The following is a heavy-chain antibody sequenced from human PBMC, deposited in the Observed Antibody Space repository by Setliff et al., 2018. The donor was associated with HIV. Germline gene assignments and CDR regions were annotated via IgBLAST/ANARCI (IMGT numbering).Heavy chain of an antibody. CDR3: ARPACSGANCYSWVPHGHWFDP. J-gene: IGHJ5*02. V-gene: IGHV4-39*01. CDR2: IYYSGST. CDR1: GDSISSTSYY. Sequence: SETLSLTCTVSGDSISSTSYYWGWIRQPPGKGLEWIGSIYYSGSTYYNPSLKSRVTISVDTSKNQFSLKLSSVTAADTTVYYCARPACSGANCYSWVPHGHWFDPWGQGTLVTVSS. D-gene: IGHD2-15*01.